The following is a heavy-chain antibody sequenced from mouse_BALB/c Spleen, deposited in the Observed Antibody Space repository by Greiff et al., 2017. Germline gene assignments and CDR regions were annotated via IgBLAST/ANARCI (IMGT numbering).Heavy chain of an antibody. V-gene: IGHV7-3*02. J-gene: IGHJ3*01. Sequence: EVQLQESGGGLVQPGGSLRLSCATSGFTFTDYYMSWVRQPPGKALEWLGFIRNKANGYTTEYSASVKGRFTISRDNSQSILYLQMNTLRAEDSATYYCARDLGKNWDGFAYWGQGTLVTVSA. D-gene: IGHD4-1*01. CDR1: GFTFTDYY. CDR2: IRNKANGYTT. CDR3: ARDLGKNWDGFAY.